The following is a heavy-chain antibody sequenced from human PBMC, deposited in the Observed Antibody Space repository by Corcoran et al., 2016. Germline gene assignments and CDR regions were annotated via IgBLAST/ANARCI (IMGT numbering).Heavy chain of an antibody. Sequence: EVQLVQSGAEVKKPGESLKISCKGSGYSFTSYWIGWVRQMPGKGLEWMGIIYPGDSDTRYSPSFQGQVTISADKSISTAYLQWSSLKASDTAMYYCARLRGYCSGGSGYSGAFDIWGQGTMVTVSS. CDR3: ARLRGYCSGGSGYSGAFDI. J-gene: IGHJ3*02. CDR2: IYPGDSDT. V-gene: IGHV5-51*01. D-gene: IGHD2-15*01. CDR1: GYSFTSYW.